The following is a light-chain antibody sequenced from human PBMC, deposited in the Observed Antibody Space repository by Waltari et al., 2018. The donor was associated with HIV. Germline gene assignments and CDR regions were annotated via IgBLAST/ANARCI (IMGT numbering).Light chain of an antibody. CDR3: QSYDSSLSASV. J-gene: IGLJ2*01. Sequence: QSVLTQPPSVSVAPAQRLTISCTGSSSNNGAGYDVHWTQQLPGTPPKLLLYGTTNRPEGVPDRFSGSKSGTSASLAITGLQAEDEADYYCQSYDSSLSASVFGEGTKLTVL. CDR1: SSNNGAGYD. V-gene: IGLV1-40*01. CDR2: GTT.